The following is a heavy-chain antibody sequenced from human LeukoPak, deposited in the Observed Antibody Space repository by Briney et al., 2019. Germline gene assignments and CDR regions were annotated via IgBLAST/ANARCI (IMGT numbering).Heavy chain of an antibody. J-gene: IGHJ6*03. CDR3: ATWDCSSTSCYYYMDV. D-gene: IGHD2-2*01. V-gene: IGHV3-21*01. CDR1: GFTFSSYS. Sequence: GGSLRLSCAASGFTFSSYSMNWVRQAPGKGLEWVSSISSSSSYIYYADSVKGRFTISRDNAKNSLYLQMNSLRAEDTAVYYCATWDCSSTSCYYYMDVWGKGATVTVSS. CDR2: ISSSSSYI.